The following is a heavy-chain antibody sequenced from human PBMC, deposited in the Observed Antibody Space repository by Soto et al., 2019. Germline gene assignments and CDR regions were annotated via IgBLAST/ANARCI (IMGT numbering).Heavy chain of an antibody. J-gene: IGHJ6*02. CDR3: ARGFSSGWYGRGGGMDV. Sequence: PSETLSLTCAVYGGSFSGYYWSWIRQPPGKGLEWIGEINHSGSTNYNPSLKSRVTISVDTSKNQFSLKLSSVTAADTAVYYCARGFSSGWYGRGGGMDVWGQGTTVTVSS. V-gene: IGHV4-34*01. D-gene: IGHD6-19*01. CDR2: INHSGST. CDR1: GGSFSGYY.